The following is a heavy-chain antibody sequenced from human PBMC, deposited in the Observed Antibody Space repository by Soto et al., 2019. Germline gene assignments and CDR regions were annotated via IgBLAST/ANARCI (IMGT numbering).Heavy chain of an antibody. V-gene: IGHV4-30-2*01. CDR3: ARLNRLRNDAFDI. CDR1: GGSISSDYYS. Sequence: QVQLQESGSGLVKPSETLSLTCAVSGGSISSDYYSWSWIRQPPGKDLEWIGYIYHGGSTYYNPSLRSRVTLSVDTSKHHFSLRLTSVTAADTAVYSFARLNRLRNDAFDIWGQGTLVAVSS. J-gene: IGHJ3*02. CDR2: IYHGGST. D-gene: IGHD3-16*01.